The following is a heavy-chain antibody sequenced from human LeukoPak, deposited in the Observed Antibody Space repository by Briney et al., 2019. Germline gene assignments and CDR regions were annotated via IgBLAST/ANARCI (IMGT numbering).Heavy chain of an antibody. J-gene: IGHJ4*02. CDR3: ARMGSSWGY. D-gene: IGHD6-13*01. CDR1: GFTFSSYG. V-gene: IGHV3-48*01. Sequence: PGGSLRLSCAASGFTFSSYGMNWVRQAPGKGLEWVSYISSSSSTIYYADSVKGRFTISRDNAKNSLYLQMNSLRADDTAVYYCARMGSSWGYWGQGTLVTVSS. CDR2: ISSSSSTI.